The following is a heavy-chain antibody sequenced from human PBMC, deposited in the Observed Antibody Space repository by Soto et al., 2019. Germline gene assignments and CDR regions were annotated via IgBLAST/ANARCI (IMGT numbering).Heavy chain of an antibody. CDR3: AREGGGYCSGGSCQVDY. CDR2: IYYRGNT. J-gene: IGHJ4*02. D-gene: IGHD2-15*01. Sequence: PSETLSLTCTVSGGSISSSSYYWGWIRQPPGKGLEWIGSIYYRGNTYYNPSLKSRVTISVDTSKNQFSLKLSSVTAADTAVYYFAREGGGYCSGGSCQVDYWGQGTLVTVSS. CDR1: GGSISSSSYY. V-gene: IGHV4-39*02.